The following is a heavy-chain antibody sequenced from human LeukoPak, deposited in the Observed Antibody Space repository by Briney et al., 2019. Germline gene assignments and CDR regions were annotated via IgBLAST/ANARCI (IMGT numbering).Heavy chain of an antibody. CDR3: VRREYDILNGYSYDYMDV. D-gene: IGHD3-9*01. J-gene: IGHJ6*03. CDR1: GGSLSSYY. CDR2: IYYSGST. Sequence: SETLSLTCTVSGGSLSSYYWSWIRQPPGKGLEWIGYIYYSGSTNYNPSLMSRGTISVDTSKNQVPLKLSSVTAADTAQYYSVRREYDILNGYSYDYMDVWGKGTTVTVSS. V-gene: IGHV4-59*08.